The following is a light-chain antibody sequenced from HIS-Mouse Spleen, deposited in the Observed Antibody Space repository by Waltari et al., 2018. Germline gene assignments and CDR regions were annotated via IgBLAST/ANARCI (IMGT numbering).Light chain of an antibody. CDR1: RSDVGGYNS. CDR2: DVS. Sequence: QSALTQPASVSGSPGQSITISCTGTRSDVGGYNSVSWYQQHPGKAPKPMIYDVSNRPSGVSNRFSGSKSGNTASLTISGLQAEDEADYYCSSYTSSSFNVVFGGGTKLTVL. V-gene: IGLV2-14*03. J-gene: IGLJ2*01. CDR3: SSYTSSSFNVV.